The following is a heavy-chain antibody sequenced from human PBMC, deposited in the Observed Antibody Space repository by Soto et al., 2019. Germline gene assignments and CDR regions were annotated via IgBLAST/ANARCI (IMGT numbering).Heavy chain of an antibody. V-gene: IGHV3-33*06. CDR1: GFTFSNYG. Sequence: GSLRLSCAASGFTFSNYGMHWVRQAPDRGLEWVAVIWSDGSKKSYAESVKGRFTISRDDSRKTLYLEMNSLRVDDTGVYYCVKKDSFRDTNAPWGQGTRVTVSS. CDR3: VKKDSFRDTNAP. D-gene: IGHD2-8*01. J-gene: IGHJ5*02. CDR2: IWSDGSKK.